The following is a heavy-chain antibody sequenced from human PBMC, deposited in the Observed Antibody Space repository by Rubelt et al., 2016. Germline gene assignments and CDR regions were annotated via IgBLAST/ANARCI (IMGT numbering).Heavy chain of an antibody. Sequence: QLQLQESGTGLVKPSETLSLTCPVSGGSISSSSYDWGWNRQPQGKGLAWIGRIHDSGSTYYNPSLKSRVTLSVDTSKNQFSLKLGSVTAADTAVYYCAREDGSGGYGMDVWGQGTTVTVSS. CDR3: AREDGSGGYGMDV. V-gene: IGHV4-39*07. CDR2: IHDSGST. D-gene: IGHD3-10*01. J-gene: IGHJ6*02. CDR1: GGSISSSSYD.